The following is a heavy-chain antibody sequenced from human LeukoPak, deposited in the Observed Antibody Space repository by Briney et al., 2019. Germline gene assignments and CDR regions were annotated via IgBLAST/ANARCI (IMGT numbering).Heavy chain of an antibody. CDR3: ARVYARHFDY. J-gene: IGHJ4*02. CDR1: EFTFSRYN. Sequence: GGSLRLSCAASEFTFSRYNMNWVRQAPGKGLEWVSSISSSGSYKYYADSVKGRVTISRDNAKNSLYLQWNSLRADDTAVYYCARVYARHFDYWGQGTLVTVSS. D-gene: IGHD3-16*01. V-gene: IGHV3-21*01. CDR2: ISSSGSYK.